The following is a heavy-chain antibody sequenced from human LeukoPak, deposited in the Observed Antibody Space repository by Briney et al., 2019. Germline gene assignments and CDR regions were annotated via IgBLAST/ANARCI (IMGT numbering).Heavy chain of an antibody. J-gene: IGHJ5*02. V-gene: IGHV3-21*01. CDR2: IDPSSTYI. D-gene: IGHD3-22*01. CDR1: GFTFRSYS. CDR3: ARDQATVDYYDSSGYYH. Sequence: GGSLRLSCAASGFTFRSYSMNWVRQAPGKGLEWVSAIDPSSTYIYYADSVKGRFTISRDNAENSLYLQMNSLRVEDTAVYYCARDQATVDYYDSSGYYHWGQGTLVTVSS.